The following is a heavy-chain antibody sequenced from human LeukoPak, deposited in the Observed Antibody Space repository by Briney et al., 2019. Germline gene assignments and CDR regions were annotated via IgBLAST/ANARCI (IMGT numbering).Heavy chain of an antibody. Sequence: SQTLSLTCTVSGGSISSGSYYWSWIRQPAGKGLEWIGRIYTSGSTNYNPSLKSRVTISVDTSKNQFSLKLSSVTAADTAVYYCAMGATTTFDYWGQGTLVAVSS. J-gene: IGHJ4*02. D-gene: IGHD1-26*01. CDR2: IYTSGST. CDR1: GGSISSGSYY. V-gene: IGHV4-61*02. CDR3: AMGATTTFDY.